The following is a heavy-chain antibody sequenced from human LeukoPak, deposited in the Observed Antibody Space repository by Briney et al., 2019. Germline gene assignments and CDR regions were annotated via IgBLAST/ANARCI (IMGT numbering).Heavy chain of an antibody. J-gene: IGHJ4*02. D-gene: IGHD5-12*01. CDR3: ARHFGYSGYDGDY. Sequence: GESLKISCKASGYTFTKYWIAWVRQMPGKGLEWMGIIYPGDSDIRYSPSFRGQVTISVDKSITTAYLQWTSLKASDTAIYYCARHFGYSGYDGDYWGQGTLVTVSS. CDR1: GYTFTKYW. V-gene: IGHV5-51*01. CDR2: IYPGDSDI.